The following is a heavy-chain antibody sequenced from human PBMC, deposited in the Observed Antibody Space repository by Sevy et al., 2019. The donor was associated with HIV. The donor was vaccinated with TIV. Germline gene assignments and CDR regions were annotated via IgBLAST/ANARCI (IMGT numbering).Heavy chain of an antibody. D-gene: IGHD3-22*01. CDR2: ISGSGGST. J-gene: IGHJ3*02. CDR3: AKDRYDGSGYYPEGAFDI. V-gene: IGHV3-23*01. Sequence: GGFLRLSCAASGFTFSSYAMNCVRQAPGKGLEWVSTISGSGGSTYYGDSVKGRFTISRDNSKNTVYLQMSSLRAEDTALYYCAKDRYDGSGYYPEGAFDIWGQGTKVTVSS. CDR1: GFTFSSYA.